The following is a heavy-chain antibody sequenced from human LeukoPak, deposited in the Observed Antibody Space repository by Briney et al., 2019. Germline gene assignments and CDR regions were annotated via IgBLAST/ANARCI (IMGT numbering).Heavy chain of an antibody. J-gene: IGHJ4*02. CDR3: ARLRGGYCSSTSCYLFDY. D-gene: IGHD2-2*01. CDR1: GGSISSSSYY. CDR2: IYYSGST. Sequence: SETLSLTCTVSGGSISSSSYYWGWIRQPPGKGLEWIGSIYYSGSTYYNPSLKSRVTISVDTSKNQFSLKLSSVTAADTAVYYCARLRGGYCSSTSCYLFDYWGQGTLVTVSS. V-gene: IGHV4-39*01.